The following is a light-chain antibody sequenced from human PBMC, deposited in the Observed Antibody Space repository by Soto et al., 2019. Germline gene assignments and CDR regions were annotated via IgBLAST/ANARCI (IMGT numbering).Light chain of an antibody. V-gene: IGKV3-15*01. CDR3: QQYNNWPLT. CDR1: QSVSSY. J-gene: IGKJ4*01. CDR2: GAS. Sequence: EIVLTHSPATLSLSPGERATLSCRASQSVSSYLAWYQQKPGQAPRLLIYGASTRATGIPARFSGSGSGTDFTLTISSLQSEDFAVYYCQQYNNWPLTFGGGTKVDIK.